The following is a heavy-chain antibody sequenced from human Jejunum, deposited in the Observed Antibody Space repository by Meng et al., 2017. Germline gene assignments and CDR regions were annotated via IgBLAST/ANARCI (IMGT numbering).Heavy chain of an antibody. CDR2: LWHSGAS. J-gene: IGHJ4*02. V-gene: IGHV4-4*02. Sequence: RPRLVHSSCSHSPPFALSGVSLTPDWCNWVRQPPGKGLEWIGELWHSGASNYNPSLRSRVTISVDKSKNQLSLELASLTAADTAVYYCARGATGTRPFDYWGQGTLVTVSS. CDR1: GVSLTPDW. D-gene: IGHD5-12*01. CDR3: ARGATGTRPFDY.